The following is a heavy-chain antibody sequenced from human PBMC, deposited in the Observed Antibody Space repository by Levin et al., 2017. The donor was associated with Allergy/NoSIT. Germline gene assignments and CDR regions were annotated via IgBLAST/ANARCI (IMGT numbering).Heavy chain of an antibody. CDR1: GFTFGSYG. D-gene: IGHD2-2*01. Sequence: GGSLRLSCAASGFTFGSYGMHWVRQAPGKGLEWVALICYDGSNKYYADSVKGRFTISRDNSKNTLYLQMNSLRAEDTAVYYCARTYCSSISCVWYGMDVWGQGTTVTVSS. V-gene: IGHV3-33*01. CDR2: ICYDGSNK. J-gene: IGHJ6*02. CDR3: ARTYCSSISCVWYGMDV.